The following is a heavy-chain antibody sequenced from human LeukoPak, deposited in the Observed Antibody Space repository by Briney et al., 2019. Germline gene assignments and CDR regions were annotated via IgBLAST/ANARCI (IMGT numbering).Heavy chain of an antibody. CDR1: GFTFSSYI. CDR3: ASIHSTWYQGAFES. J-gene: IGHJ3*02. D-gene: IGHD6-13*01. Sequence: GGPLRLSCAASGFTFSSYIMHWVRQAPGKGLEWVAVISYDGTNKYYADSVKGRFTISRDNSKNTLYLQMNSLRAEDTAVYYCASIHSTWYQGAFESWGQGTMVTVSS. V-gene: IGHV3-30-3*01. CDR2: ISYDGTNK.